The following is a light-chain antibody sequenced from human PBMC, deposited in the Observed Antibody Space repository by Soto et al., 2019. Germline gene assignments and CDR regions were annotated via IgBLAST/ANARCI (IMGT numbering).Light chain of an antibody. CDR1: QDISNY. Sequence: DIQMTQSPSSLSASVGDRVTITCRASQDISNYLNWYQQKPGKAPKLLIYDASNFETGVPSRFSGSGSETDFTFTISSLQPEDIATYYCQQYDNLPITFGGGTKVEIK. J-gene: IGKJ4*01. CDR2: DAS. CDR3: QQYDNLPIT. V-gene: IGKV1-33*01.